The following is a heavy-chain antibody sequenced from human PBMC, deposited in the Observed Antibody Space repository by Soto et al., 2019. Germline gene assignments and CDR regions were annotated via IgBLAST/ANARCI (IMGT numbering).Heavy chain of an antibody. Sequence: SLTCTVSGGSISSNSYYWGWIRQSPEKGSEWIASISYSGSTYYNPTLKSRLIISVDTSKSQCSLKLSSVTAADTAVYYCVRFWLPPDSDALTDYTDAFDYWGQGILVTVSS. CDR1: GGSISSNSYY. J-gene: IGHJ4*02. D-gene: IGHD3-9*01. CDR3: VRFWLPPDSDALTDYTDAFDY. CDR2: ISYSGST. V-gene: IGHV4-39*01.